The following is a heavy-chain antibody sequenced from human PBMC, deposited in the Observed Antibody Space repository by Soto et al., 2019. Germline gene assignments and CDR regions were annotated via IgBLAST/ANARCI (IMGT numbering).Heavy chain of an antibody. D-gene: IGHD6-13*01. Sequence: RGSLRLSCAASGFTFITYVIRFGRQSPVKGLEWVAVISYDGRHRYYADSVKGRFTISRDNSNNTLYLQMSSLRADDTAVYYCARDSLNFTQHLVIKWFDPWGQGALVTVSS. V-gene: IGHV3-30*15. CDR1: GFTFITYV. J-gene: IGHJ5*02. CDR2: ISYDGRHR. CDR3: ARDSLNFTQHLVIKWFDP.